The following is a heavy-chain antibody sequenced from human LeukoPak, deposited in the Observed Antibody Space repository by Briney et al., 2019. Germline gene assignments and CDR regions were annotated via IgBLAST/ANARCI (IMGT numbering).Heavy chain of an antibody. J-gene: IGHJ5*02. CDR3: ARPYYYDSRIDP. D-gene: IGHD3-22*01. Sequence: PSETLSLTCTVSGGSISSGDYYWSWIRQPPGKGLEWIGYTYYSGSTYYSPSLKSRVTISVDTSKNQFSLKLTSVTAADTAVYYCARPYYYDSRIDPWGQGTLVTVSS. CDR2: TYYSGST. CDR1: GGSISSGDYY. V-gene: IGHV4-30-4*01.